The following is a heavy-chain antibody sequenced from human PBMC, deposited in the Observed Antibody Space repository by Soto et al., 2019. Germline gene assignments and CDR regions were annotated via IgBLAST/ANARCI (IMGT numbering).Heavy chain of an antibody. CDR2: FDPEDGKT. V-gene: IGHV1-24*01. CDR3: APDLLRYTSGWNKFDY. CDR1: GYTLTELS. D-gene: IGHD6-19*01. Sequence: ASVKVSCKVPGYTLTELSMHWVRQAPGKGLEWMGGFDPEDGKTIYAQKFQGRVTMTEDTSAHTLYMELSSLRAEDTAVYYCAPDLLRYTSGWNKFDYWGQGTLVTVSS. J-gene: IGHJ4*02.